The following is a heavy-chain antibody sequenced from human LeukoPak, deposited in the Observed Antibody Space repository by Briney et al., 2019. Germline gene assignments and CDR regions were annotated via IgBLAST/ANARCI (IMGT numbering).Heavy chain of an antibody. CDR3: ARATYDSSGYYVPLFGY. CDR2: IIPIFGTA. J-gene: IGHJ4*02. CDR1: GGTFSSYA. V-gene: IGHV1-69*01. Sequence: ASVKVSCKASGGTFSSYAISWVRQAPGQGLEWMGGIIPIFGTANYAQKFQGRVTITADESTSTAYMELSSLRSEDTAVYYCARATYDSSGYYVPLFGYWGQGTLVTVSS. D-gene: IGHD3-22*01.